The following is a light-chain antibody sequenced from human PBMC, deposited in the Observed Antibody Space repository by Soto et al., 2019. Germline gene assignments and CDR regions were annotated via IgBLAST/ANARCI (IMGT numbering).Light chain of an antibody. CDR1: SSNIGAGYD. V-gene: IGLV1-40*01. CDR3: QSYDSSLSAWV. CDR2: GNS. J-gene: IGLJ3*02. Sequence: QPVLTQPPSVSGAPGQRVTISCTESSSNIGAGYDVHWYQQLPGTAPKLLIYGNSNRPSGVPDRFSGSKSGTSASLAITGLQAEDEADYYCQSYDSSLSAWVFSGGTKVTVL.